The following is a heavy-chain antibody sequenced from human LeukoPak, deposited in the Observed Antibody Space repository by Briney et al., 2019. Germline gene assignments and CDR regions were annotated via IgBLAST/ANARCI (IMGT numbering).Heavy chain of an antibody. D-gene: IGHD2-2*01. CDR1: GYTFTSYD. CDR2: ISAYNGNT. J-gene: IGHJ4*02. Sequence: ASVKVSCKASGYTFTSYDINWVRQATGQGLEWMGWISAYNGNTNYAQKLQGRVTMTTDTSTSTAYMELRSLRSDDTAVYYCARVPGIVVVPAAIRRLYFDYWGQGTLVTVSS. V-gene: IGHV1-18*01. CDR3: ARVPGIVVVPAAIRRLYFDY.